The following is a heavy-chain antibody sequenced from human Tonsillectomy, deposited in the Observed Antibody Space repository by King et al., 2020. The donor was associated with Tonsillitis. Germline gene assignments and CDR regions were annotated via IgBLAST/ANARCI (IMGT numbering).Heavy chain of an antibody. D-gene: IGHD6-13*01. Sequence: VQLVESGGGLIKPGGSLRLSCAASGFTFSNAWMNWVRQAPGKGLEWVGRIKSQTNGGTTHYAAPVQGRFTISRDDSKNTLYLQMNGLKTEDTSVYYCTTEGDEWSWRSATGLYYCDYWGQGTLVTVSS. CDR3: TTEGDEWSWRSATGLYYCDY. J-gene: IGHJ4*02. CDR1: GFTFSNAW. V-gene: IGHV3-15*01. CDR2: IKSQTNGGTT.